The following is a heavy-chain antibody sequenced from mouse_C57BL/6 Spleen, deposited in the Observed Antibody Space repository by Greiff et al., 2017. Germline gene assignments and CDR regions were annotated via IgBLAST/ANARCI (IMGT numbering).Heavy chain of an antibody. CDR2: ISVGGGNT. Sequence: EVKVVESGGGLVKPGGSLKLSCAASGFTFSSYTMSWVRQTPEKRLEWVATISVGGGNTYYPDSMKGRFTISRANAKNPLYLQMSSLRTEETALYYCARHYYGSYFDYWGQGTTLTVSS. V-gene: IGHV5-9*01. CDR3: ARHYYGSYFDY. J-gene: IGHJ2*01. CDR1: GFTFSSYT. D-gene: IGHD1-1*01.